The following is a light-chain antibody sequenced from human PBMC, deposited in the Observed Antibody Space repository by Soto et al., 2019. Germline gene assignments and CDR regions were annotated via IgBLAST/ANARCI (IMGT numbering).Light chain of an antibody. V-gene: IGKV1-5*03. Sequence: DIQMTQSPSTLSGSVGDRVTITCRASQTISSWLAWYQQKPGKAPKLLIYKASTLKSGVPSRFSGSGSVTEFTLTLSSLQPDDFATYYCQHYNSYSEAFGQGTKVELK. CDR1: QTISSW. J-gene: IGKJ1*01. CDR3: QHYNSYSEA. CDR2: KAS.